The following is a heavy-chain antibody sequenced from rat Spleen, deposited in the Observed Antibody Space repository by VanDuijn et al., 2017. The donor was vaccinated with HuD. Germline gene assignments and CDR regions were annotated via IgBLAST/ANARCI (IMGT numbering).Heavy chain of an antibody. CDR3: ARFGGEFDY. CDR2: IWTGGNT. D-gene: IGHD4-6*01. CDR1: GFSLTSYN. V-gene: IGHV2-30*01. Sequence: QVQLKESGPGLVQPSQTLSLTCTVSGFSLTSYNVHWVRQPTGKGLEWMGVIWTGGNTAYNSLLKSRLSISRDTSKSQVFLKMNSRQTEDTATYYCARFGGEFDYWGQGVMVTVSS. J-gene: IGHJ2*01.